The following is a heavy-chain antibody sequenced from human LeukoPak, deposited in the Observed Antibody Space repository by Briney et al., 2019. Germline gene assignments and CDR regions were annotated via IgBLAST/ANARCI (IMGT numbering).Heavy chain of an antibody. V-gene: IGHV1-69*01. CDR3: ASSLGYCSSTSCLDYGY. J-gene: IGHJ4*02. CDR1: GGTFSSYA. D-gene: IGHD2-2*01. CDR2: IIPIFGTA. Sequence: ASVKVSCMASGGTFSSYAISWVRQAPGQGLEWMGGIIPIFGTANYAQKFQGRVTITADESTSTAYMELSSLRSEDAAVYYCASSLGYCSSTSCLDYGYWGQGTLVTVSS.